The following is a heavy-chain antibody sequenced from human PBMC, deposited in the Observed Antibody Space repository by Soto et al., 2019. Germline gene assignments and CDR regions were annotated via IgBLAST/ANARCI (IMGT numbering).Heavy chain of an antibody. CDR3: ARHSTVVVPPFDY. CDR2: IDPSDSYT. V-gene: IGHV5-10-1*01. CDR1: GYSFTNYW. D-gene: IGHD2-15*01. Sequence: LGESLKISCKGSGYSFTNYWLSWVRQMPGKGLEWMGRIDPSDSYTNYSPSFQGHVTISADKSISTAYLQWSSLKASDTAMYYCARHSTVVVPPFDYWGQGTLVTVSS. J-gene: IGHJ4*02.